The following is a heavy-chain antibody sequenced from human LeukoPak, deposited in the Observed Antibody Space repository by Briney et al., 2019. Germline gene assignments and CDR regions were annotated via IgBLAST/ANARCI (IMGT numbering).Heavy chain of an antibody. J-gene: IGHJ6*03. D-gene: IGHD4-17*01. V-gene: IGHV3-20*04. CDR2: IIWNGGST. Sequence: GGALGLSCAAPGFPFGSYGVSWVRQPPGKGGGGGSWIIWNGGSTGYADSVKGRFTISRDNAKNSLYLQMNSLRAEDTAVYYCARATVTTFLSYYYYMDVWGKGTTVTVS. CDR3: ARATVTTFLSYYYYMDV. CDR1: GFPFGSYG.